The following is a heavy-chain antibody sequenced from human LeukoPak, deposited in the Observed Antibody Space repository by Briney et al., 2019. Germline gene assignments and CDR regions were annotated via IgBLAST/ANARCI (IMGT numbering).Heavy chain of an antibody. CDR1: GFTSSSYW. CDR2: IHRDGTNP. J-gene: IGHJ2*01. Sequence: RGSLRPSCAVSGFTSSSYWMHWVRQAAGNGRVWVSRIHRDGTNPEYADSVRGRFTISRDNAENTLYLQMNTVRDDDTAVYFCAREREAARNWFFDLWGRGTLVTVSS. D-gene: IGHD6-6*01. V-gene: IGHV3-74*03. CDR3: AREREAARNWFFDL.